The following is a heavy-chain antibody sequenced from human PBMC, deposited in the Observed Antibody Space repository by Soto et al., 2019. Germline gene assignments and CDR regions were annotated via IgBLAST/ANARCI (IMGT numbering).Heavy chain of an antibody. CDR1: GFTFSSYW. CDR3: ASDLSGRADV. V-gene: IGHV3-74*01. D-gene: IGHD3-10*01. CDR2: MNEDGGTT. Sequence: XGSLRLGCAAAGFTFSSYWMHWVRQAPGKGLVWVSRMNEDGGTTDYADSVKGRFTISRDNAKNTLYLQMNSLRVEDTAVYYCASDLSGRADVWGQGTTVTVSS. J-gene: IGHJ6*02.